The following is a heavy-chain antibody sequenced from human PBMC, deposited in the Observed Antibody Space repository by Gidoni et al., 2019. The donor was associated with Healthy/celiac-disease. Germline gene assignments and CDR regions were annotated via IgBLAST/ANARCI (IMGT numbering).Heavy chain of an antibody. J-gene: IGHJ5*02. CDR3: TRRRYSSGYVWFDP. D-gene: IGHD6-19*01. CDR2: IRSKANSYAT. CDR1: VFTFIGSA. V-gene: IGHV3-73*02. Sequence: EVQLVGSGGGLVQPGGSLKLSCPASVFTFIGSAMHWVRQASVKGLEWVGRIRSKANSYATAYAASVKGRFTISRDDSKNTAYLQMNSLKTEDTAVYYCTRRRYSSGYVWFDPWGQGTLVTVSS.